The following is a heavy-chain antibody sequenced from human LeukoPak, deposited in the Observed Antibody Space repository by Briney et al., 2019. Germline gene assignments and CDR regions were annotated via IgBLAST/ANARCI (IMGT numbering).Heavy chain of an antibody. CDR3: ARGENYDILTGFMYYFDY. D-gene: IGHD3-9*01. CDR2: INHSGST. V-gene: IGHV4-34*01. CDR1: GGSFSGYY. J-gene: IGHJ4*02. Sequence: SETLSLTCAVYGGSFSGYYWSWIRQPPGKGLEWIGEINHSGSTNYNPSLKSRVTISVDTSKNQFSLKLSSVTAADTAVYYCARGENYDILTGFMYYFDYWGRGTLVTVSS.